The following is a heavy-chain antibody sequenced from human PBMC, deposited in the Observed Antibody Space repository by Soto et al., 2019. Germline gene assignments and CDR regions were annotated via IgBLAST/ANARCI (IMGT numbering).Heavy chain of an antibody. D-gene: IGHD3-16*01. J-gene: IGHJ6*03. CDR1: GFTFSSYA. Sequence: GGSLRLSCAASGFTFSSYAMNWVRQAPGKGLEWVSSISGSGDRTFYAASVKGRFTISRDNSKNTLYLEMNSLRAEDTAGYYCGGGIRGTYYYYMDVWGKGTTVTVSS. V-gene: IGHV3-23*01. CDR3: GGGIRGTYYYYMDV. CDR2: ISGSGDRT.